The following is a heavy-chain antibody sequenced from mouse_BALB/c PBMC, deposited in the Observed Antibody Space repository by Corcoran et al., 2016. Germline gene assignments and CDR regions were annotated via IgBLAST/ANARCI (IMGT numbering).Heavy chain of an antibody. D-gene: IGHD1-1*01. Sequence: EVQLQQSGPELVKPGASVKISCKTSGYTFTEYTMHWVKQSHGKSLEWIGGINPNSGGTRHNQKFKGKATLTVDKSSSTAYMELRSPTSEDSAVFYCARKKSSPYYFDYWGQGTILTVSS. CDR3: ARKKSSPYYFDY. J-gene: IGHJ2*01. CDR2: INPNSGGT. V-gene: IGHV1-18*01. CDR1: GYTFTEYT.